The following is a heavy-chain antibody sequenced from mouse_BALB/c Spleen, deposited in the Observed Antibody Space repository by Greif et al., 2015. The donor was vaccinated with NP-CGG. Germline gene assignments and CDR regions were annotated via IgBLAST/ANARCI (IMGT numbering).Heavy chain of an antibody. J-gene: IGHJ4*01. D-gene: IGHD1-1*01. CDR3: ASPLYYYGSSRWAMDY. V-gene: IGHV5-9-3*01. Sequence: EVHLVESGGGLVKPGGSLKLSCAASGFTFSSYAMSWVRQTPEKRLEWVATISSGGSYTYYPDSVKGRFTISRDNAKNTLYLQMSSLRSEDTAMYYCASPLYYYGSSRWAMDYWGQGTSVTVSS. CDR1: GFTFSSYA. CDR2: ISSGGSYT.